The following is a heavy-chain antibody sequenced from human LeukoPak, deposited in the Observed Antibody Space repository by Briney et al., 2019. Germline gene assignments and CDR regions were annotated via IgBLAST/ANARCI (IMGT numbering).Heavy chain of an antibody. D-gene: IGHD2-15*01. V-gene: IGHV3-21*01. CDR2: ISSSSSYI. CDR1: GFTFSSYS. Sequence: PGGSLRLSCAASGFTFSSYSMNWVRQAPGKGLEWVSSISSSSSYIYYADSVKGRFTISRDNAKNSLYLQMNSLRAEDTAVYYCARDGVVDIVVVVAATFLDYWGQGTLVTVSS. CDR3: ARDGVVDIVVVVAATFLDY. J-gene: IGHJ4*02.